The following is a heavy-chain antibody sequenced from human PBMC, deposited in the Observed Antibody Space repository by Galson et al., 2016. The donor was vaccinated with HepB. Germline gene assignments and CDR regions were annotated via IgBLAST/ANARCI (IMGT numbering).Heavy chain of an antibody. J-gene: IGHJ3*02. Sequence: SVKVSCKASGYTFTAYAMHWVRQAPGQRLEWMAWINTAKGDTRYSQKLQGRVTLTRDTSATTASVELSSLRSEDTAVYYCARRLVGSYGNAFDIWGQGTLVTASS. CDR2: INTAKGDT. D-gene: IGHD2-8*02. CDR1: GYTFTAYA. V-gene: IGHV1-3*04. CDR3: ARRLVGSYGNAFDI.